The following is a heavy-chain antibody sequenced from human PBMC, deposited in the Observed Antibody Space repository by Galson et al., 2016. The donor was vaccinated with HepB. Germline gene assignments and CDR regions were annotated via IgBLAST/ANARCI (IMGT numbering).Heavy chain of an antibody. CDR1: GFSLSTSGVG. CDR2: IYWDDDK. D-gene: IGHD6-19*01. CDR3: ATVAADY. J-gene: IGHJ4*02. V-gene: IGHV2-5*02. Sequence: PALVKPTQTLTLTCTFSGFSLSTSGVGVGWVRQPPGKALQWLALIYWDDDKRYNPSLKSRLTITKDTSKNQVVLTMTNMDPVDTATYYCATVAADYWGQGTLVAVSS.